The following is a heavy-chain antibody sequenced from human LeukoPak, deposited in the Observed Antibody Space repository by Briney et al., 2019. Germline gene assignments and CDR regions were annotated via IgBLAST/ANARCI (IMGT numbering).Heavy chain of an antibody. CDR1: GYTFTSYD. Sequence: ASVKVSCKASGYTFTSYDINWVRQATGQGLEWMGWMNPNSGNTSYAQKFQGRVTMTRNTSISTAYMELSSLRSEDTAVYYCAREIRGIAVAANWFDPWGQGTLVTVSS. CDR3: AREIRGIAVAANWFDP. CDR2: MNPNSGNT. J-gene: IGHJ5*02. D-gene: IGHD6-19*01. V-gene: IGHV1-8*01.